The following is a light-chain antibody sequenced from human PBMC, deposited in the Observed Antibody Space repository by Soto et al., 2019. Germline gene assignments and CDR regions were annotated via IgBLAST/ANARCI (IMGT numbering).Light chain of an antibody. J-gene: IGKJ4*01. V-gene: IGKV3-15*01. Sequence: EIVMTQSPATLSVSPGERATLSCRASQSVNGNLAWYQQKPGQAPRLLIYGASTRATGIPARFSGSGSGTEFTLTISSLQSEDFAVYYCQQYNDWPLTFGGGTKVDIK. CDR1: QSVNGN. CDR3: QQYNDWPLT. CDR2: GAS.